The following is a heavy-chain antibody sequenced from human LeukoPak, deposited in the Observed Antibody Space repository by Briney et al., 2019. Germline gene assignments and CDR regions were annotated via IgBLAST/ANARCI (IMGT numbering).Heavy chain of an antibody. D-gene: IGHD6-19*01. CDR2: IYYSGST. J-gene: IGHJ6*02. CDR1: GGSISSYY. V-gene: IGHV4-59*08. CDR3: ARARGSSGWYGKNGYYGMDV. Sequence: SETLPLTCTVSGGSISSYYWSWIRQPPGKGLEWIGYIYYSGSTNYNPSLKSRVTISVDTSKNQFSLKLSSVTAADTAVYYCARARGSSGWYGKNGYYGMDVWGQGTTVTVSS.